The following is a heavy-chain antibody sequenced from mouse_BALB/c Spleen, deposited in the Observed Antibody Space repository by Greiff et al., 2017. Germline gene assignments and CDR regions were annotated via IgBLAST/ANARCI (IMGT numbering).Heavy chain of an antibody. Sequence: EVKLVESGGGLVKPGGSLKLSCAASGFAFSSYDMSWVRQTPEKRLEWVAYISSGGGSTYYPDTVKGRFTISRDNAKNTLYLQMSSLKSEDTAMYYCARHLYGNFFAYRGQGTLVTVSA. CDR1: GFAFSSYD. CDR3: ARHLYGNFFAY. CDR2: ISSGGGST. J-gene: IGHJ3*01. V-gene: IGHV5-12-1*01. D-gene: IGHD2-10*02.